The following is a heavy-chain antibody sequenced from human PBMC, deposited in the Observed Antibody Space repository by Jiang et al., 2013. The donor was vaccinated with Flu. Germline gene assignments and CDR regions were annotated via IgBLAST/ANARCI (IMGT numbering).Heavy chain of an antibody. Sequence: YVDSVKGRFTISRDNAKNSVFLQMNSLRAEDTAVYYCARDHCTPIGLCHAIDIWGQGTMVIVS. V-gene: IGHV3-7*01. CDR3: ARDHCTPIGLCHAIDI. D-gene: IGHD2-2*01. J-gene: IGHJ3*02.